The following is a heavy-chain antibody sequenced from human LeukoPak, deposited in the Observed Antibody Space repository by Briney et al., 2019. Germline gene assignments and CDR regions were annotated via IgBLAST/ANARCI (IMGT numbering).Heavy chain of an antibody. D-gene: IGHD3-3*01. CDR3: ARGGLRFLEWLSPSYGMDV. V-gene: IGHV1-69*13. CDR2: IIPIFGTA. Sequence: SVKVSCKASGGTFSSYAISWVRQAPGQGLEWMGGIIPIFGTANYAQKFQGRVTITADESTSTAYMELSSLRSEDTAVYYCARGGLRFLEWLSPSYGMDVWGQGATVTVSS. CDR1: GGTFSSYA. J-gene: IGHJ6*02.